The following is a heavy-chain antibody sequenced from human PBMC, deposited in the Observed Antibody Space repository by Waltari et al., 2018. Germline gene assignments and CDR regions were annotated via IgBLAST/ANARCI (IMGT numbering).Heavy chain of an antibody. Sequence: QLQLQESGPGLVKPSETLSLTCTVSGGSITSNRHYWGWIRQPPGQGLEWIGTISYTGATSRSPSLKSRVTISRDTSKNQLSLTLGSVTAADTALYYCATYIGASVGTAAFDVWGQGTMVTVSS. V-gene: IGHV4-39*01. CDR1: GGSITSNRHY. CDR3: ATYIGASVGTAAFDV. J-gene: IGHJ3*01. CDR2: ISYTGAT. D-gene: IGHD5-12*01.